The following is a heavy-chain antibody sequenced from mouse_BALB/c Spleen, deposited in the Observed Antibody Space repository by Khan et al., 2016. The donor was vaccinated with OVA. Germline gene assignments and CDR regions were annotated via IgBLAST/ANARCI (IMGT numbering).Heavy chain of an antibody. CDR2: ISYGGNII. CDR3: AVLGDGGYFDV. V-gene: IGHV5-17*02. D-gene: IGHD2-3*01. J-gene: IGHJ1*01. Sequence: EVELVESGGGLVQPGGSRKLSCAASGFTFSSFGMHWVRQAPEQGLEWVAFISYGGNIIYSADTLKGRFTISRDNSTNTLFLQLTSLRSADTAMYYCAVLGDGGYFDVWGAGTTVTVSS. CDR1: GFTFSSFG.